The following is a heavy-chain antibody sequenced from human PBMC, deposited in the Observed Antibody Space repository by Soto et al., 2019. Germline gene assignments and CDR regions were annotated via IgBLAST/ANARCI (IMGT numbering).Heavy chain of an antibody. J-gene: IGHJ4*02. D-gene: IGHD4-17*01. Sequence: SETLSLTCTVSGFSISSYYWSWIRQPPGKGLEWIGYIYYTGSTNYNPSLKSRVTISVDTSKNQFSLKLSSVTAADTAVYYCARPRSYGDYVPFDYWGQGTLVTVSS. CDR2: IYYTGST. CDR1: GFSISSYY. CDR3: ARPRSYGDYVPFDY. V-gene: IGHV4-59*08.